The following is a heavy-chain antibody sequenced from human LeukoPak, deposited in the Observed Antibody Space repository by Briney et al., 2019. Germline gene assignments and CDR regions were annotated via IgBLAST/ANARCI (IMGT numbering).Heavy chain of an antibody. D-gene: IGHD3-22*01. CDR3: TRPGPYYYDSSGYFY. V-gene: IGHV3-73*01. CDR2: IRSKANSYAT. J-gene: IGHJ4*02. Sequence: GGSLRLSCAASGFTFSGSAMHWVRQASGKELEWVGRIRSKANSYATAYAASVKGRFTISRDDSKNTAYLQMNSLKTEDTAVYCCTRPGPYYYDSSGYFYWGQGTLVTVSS. CDR1: GFTFSGSA.